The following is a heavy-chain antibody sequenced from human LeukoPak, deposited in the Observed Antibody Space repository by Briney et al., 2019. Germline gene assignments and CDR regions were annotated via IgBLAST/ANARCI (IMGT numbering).Heavy chain of an antibody. CDR3: ARAGVPAVSVAWFDP. V-gene: IGHV1-69*05. Sequence: SVKVSCKASGGTFSSYAISWVRQAPGQGLDWMGGIIPIFGTANYAQKFQGRVTITTDESTSTAYMELSSLRSEDSAVYYCARAGVPAVSVAWFDPWGQGTLVTVSS. J-gene: IGHJ5*02. CDR2: IIPIFGTA. D-gene: IGHD2-2*01. CDR1: GGTFSSYA.